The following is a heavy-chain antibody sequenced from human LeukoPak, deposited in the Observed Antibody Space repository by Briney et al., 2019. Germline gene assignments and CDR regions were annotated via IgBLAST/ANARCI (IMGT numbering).Heavy chain of an antibody. CDR1: GFTFSSYG. CDR2: IWYDGSNK. J-gene: IGHJ4*02. V-gene: IGHV3-33*01. CDR3: ARGGGSSSWYTWLDY. Sequence: PGGSLRLSCAASGFTFSSYGMHWVRQAPGKGLEWVAVIWYDGSNKYYADSVKGRFTISRDNSKNTLYLQMNSLRAEDTAVYYCARGGGSSSWYTWLDYWGQGTLVPVSS. D-gene: IGHD6-13*01.